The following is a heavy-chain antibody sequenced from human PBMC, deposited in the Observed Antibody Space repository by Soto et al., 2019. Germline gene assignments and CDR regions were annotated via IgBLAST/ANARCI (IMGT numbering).Heavy chain of an antibody. CDR3: AKDSAFSPRFLAWLLYYFDY. V-gene: IGHV3-23*01. CDR2: ISGSGGST. Sequence: GSLRLSCAASGFTFSSYAMSWVRQAPGKGLEWVSAISGSGGSTYYADSVKGRFTISRDNSKNTLYLQMNSLRAEDTAVYYCAKDSAFSPRFLAWLLYYFDYWGQGTLVTVSS. CDR1: GFTFSSYA. J-gene: IGHJ4*02. D-gene: IGHD3-3*01.